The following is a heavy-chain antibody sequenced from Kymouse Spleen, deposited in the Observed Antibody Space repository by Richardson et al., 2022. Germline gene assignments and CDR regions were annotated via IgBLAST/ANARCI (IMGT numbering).Heavy chain of an antibody. V-gene: IGHV1-18*01. Sequence: QVQLVQSGAEVKKPGASVKVSCKASGYTFTSYGISWVRQAPGQGLEWMGWISAYNGNTNYAQKLQGRVTMTTDTSTSTAYMELRSLRSDDTAVYYCARVTYYYGSGSYYKNWFDPWGQGTLVTVSS. CDR3: ARVTYYYGSGSYYKNWFDP. D-gene: IGHD3-10*01. CDR2: ISAYNGNT. J-gene: IGHJ5*02. CDR1: GYTFTSYG.